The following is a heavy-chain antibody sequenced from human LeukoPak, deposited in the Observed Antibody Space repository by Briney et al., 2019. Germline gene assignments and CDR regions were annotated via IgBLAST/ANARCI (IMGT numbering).Heavy chain of an antibody. CDR1: GFTFSSYA. Sequence: PGGSLRLSCAASGFTFSSYAMSWVRQAPGKGLEWVSAISGSGGSTYYADSVKGRFTISRDNSKNTVYLQMNSLRAEDTAIYYCAKDRTVGASYWYFDLWGRGTLVTVSS. CDR3: AKDRTVGASYWYFDL. CDR2: ISGSGGST. D-gene: IGHD1-26*01. J-gene: IGHJ2*01. V-gene: IGHV3-23*01.